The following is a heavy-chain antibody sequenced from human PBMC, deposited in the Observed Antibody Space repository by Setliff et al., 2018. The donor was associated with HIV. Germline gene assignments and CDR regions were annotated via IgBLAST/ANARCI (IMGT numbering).Heavy chain of an antibody. J-gene: IGHJ6*02. D-gene: IGHD3-16*01. Sequence: PGGSLRLSCAASGFTFSSYGMNWVRQAPGKGLEWVSYISSSSSTIYYADSVKGRFTISRDNAKNSLYLQMNSLRAEDTAVYYCAREIQVVYTGGHYFYGMDVWGQGTAVTVSS. V-gene: IGHV3-48*01. CDR1: GFTFSSYG. CDR2: ISSSSSTI. CDR3: AREIQVVYTGGHYFYGMDV.